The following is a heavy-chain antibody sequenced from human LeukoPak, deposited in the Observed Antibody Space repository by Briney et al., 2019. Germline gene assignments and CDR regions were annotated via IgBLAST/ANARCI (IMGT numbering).Heavy chain of an antibody. D-gene: IGHD1-7*01. J-gene: IGHJ2*01. CDR1: GFTISTHG. Sequence: PGGSLRLSCVASGFTISTHGMHWVRQAPGKGLEWVARMNADGRTINYADSVKGRFTISRDNAKNTLYLQMNSLRTEDAAVYYCARAGNYYFDLWGRGTQVTVSS. V-gene: IGHV3-74*01. CDR3: ARAGNYYFDL. CDR2: MNADGRTI.